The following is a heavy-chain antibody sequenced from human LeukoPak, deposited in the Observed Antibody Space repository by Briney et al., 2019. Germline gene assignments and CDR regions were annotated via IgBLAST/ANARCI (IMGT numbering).Heavy chain of an antibody. V-gene: IGHV3-21*03. D-gene: IGHD3-22*01. CDR3: ARDVSQYDSSGYYYF. Sequence: GGSLRLSCAASGFTFSSYSMNWVRQAPGKGLEWVSSISSSSSYIYYADSVKGRFTISRDNAKNSLYLQMNSLRAEDTAVYYCARDVSQYDSSGYYYFWGQGTQVTVSS. CDR2: ISSSSSYI. J-gene: IGHJ4*02. CDR1: GFTFSSYS.